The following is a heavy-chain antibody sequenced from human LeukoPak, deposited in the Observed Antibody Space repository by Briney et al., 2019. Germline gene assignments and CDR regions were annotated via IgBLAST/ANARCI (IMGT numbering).Heavy chain of an antibody. J-gene: IGHJ4*02. V-gene: IGHV4-59*08. CDR1: GVSISTYY. CDR3: ARHSGGSGSYYNDGFDY. D-gene: IGHD3-10*01. CDR2: VYYSGIT. Sequence: SETLSLTCTVSGVSISTYYWSWIRQPPGKGLEWIGYVYYSGITNYNPSLKSRVSISVDTSKNQFSLKLSSVTAADTAVYYCARHSGGSGSYYNDGFDYWGQGTLVTVSS.